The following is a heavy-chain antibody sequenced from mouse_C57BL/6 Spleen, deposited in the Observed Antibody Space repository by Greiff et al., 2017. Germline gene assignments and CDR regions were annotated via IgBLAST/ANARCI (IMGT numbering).Heavy chain of an antibody. CDR2: IDPNSGGT. CDR3: ARSGGSSYVWYFDV. J-gene: IGHJ1*03. Sequence: QVQLQQSGAELVKPGASVKLSCKASGYTFTSYWMHWVKQRPGRGLEWIGRIDPNSGGTKYNEKFKSKATLTVDKPSSTAYMQLSSLTSEDSAEYDCARSGGSSYVWYFDVWGTGTTVTVSS. D-gene: IGHD1-1*01. V-gene: IGHV1-72*01. CDR1: GYTFTSYW.